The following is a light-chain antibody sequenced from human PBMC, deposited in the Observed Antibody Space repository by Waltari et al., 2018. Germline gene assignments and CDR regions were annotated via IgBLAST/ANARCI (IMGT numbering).Light chain of an antibody. CDR3: SSFTGSDTHV. V-gene: IGLV2-14*01. CDR1: SSDVGAYNY. J-gene: IGLJ1*01. Sequence: QSALTQPASVSGSPGQSIPISCTGTSSDVGAYNYDSWYQQYPGKAPKLMIYEVSHRPSGVSNRFSGSKSGNTASLTISGLQAEDEADYYCSSFTGSDTHVFGTGTKVTVL. CDR2: EVS.